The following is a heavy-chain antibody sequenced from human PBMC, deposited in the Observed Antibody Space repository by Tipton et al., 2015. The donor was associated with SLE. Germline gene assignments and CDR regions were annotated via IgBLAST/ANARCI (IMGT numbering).Heavy chain of an antibody. CDR2: IYYSGIT. J-gene: IGHJ3*02. CDR1: SGSVGSSDYY. CDR3: ATWDFWTGFDI. V-gene: IGHV4-39*01. D-gene: IGHD3/OR15-3a*01. Sequence: TLSLTCTVSSGSVGSSDYYWGWIRQSPGKGLEWIGTIYYSGITYYNPSLKSRVTISLDTSKNQFSLNLDSVTAADTAVYYCATWDFWTGFDIGGQGTMVTVSS.